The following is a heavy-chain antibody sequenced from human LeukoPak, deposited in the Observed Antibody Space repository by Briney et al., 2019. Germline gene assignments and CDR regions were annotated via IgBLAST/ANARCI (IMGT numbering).Heavy chain of an antibody. D-gene: IGHD2/OR15-2a*01. Sequence: SETLSLTCTVSGGSISSHYWSWIRQPPGKGPEWIGYIYYSGSTNYNPSLKSRVTISVDTSKNQFSLKLSSVTAADTAVYYCAALPSMATPYYYYMDVWGKGTTVTVSS. CDR3: AALPSMATPYYYYMDV. V-gene: IGHV4-59*11. CDR1: GGSISSHY. CDR2: IYYSGST. J-gene: IGHJ6*03.